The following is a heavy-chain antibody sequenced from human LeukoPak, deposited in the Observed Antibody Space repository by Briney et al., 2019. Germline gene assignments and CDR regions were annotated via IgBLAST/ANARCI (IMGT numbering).Heavy chain of an antibody. J-gene: IGHJ4*02. CDR3: AASGGAYCGGDCPTPFDY. V-gene: IGHV1-2*02. CDR2: INPNSGGT. D-gene: IGHD2-21*02. CDR1: GYTFTGYY. Sequence: GASVKVSCKASGYTFTGYYMHWVRQAPGQGLEWMGWINPNSGGTNYAQKFQGRVTMTRDTSISTAYMELSRLRSDDTAVYYCAASGGAYCGGDCPTPFDYWGQGTLVTVSS.